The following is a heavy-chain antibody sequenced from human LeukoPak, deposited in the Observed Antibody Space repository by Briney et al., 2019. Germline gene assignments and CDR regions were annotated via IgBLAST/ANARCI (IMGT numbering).Heavy chain of an antibody. Sequence: SVNLSFKSSGGSFSSYANSWVWQAPGQGQGLVGGIIPIFGRGNYAQKYQGRVTITTDKSTSTAYMELSSLRSEDPAAYYRAMGSMGSGYNRNYFDYWGQGTLVTVSS. CDR2: IIPIFGRG. CDR1: GGSFSSYA. D-gene: IGHD5-24*01. V-gene: IGHV1-69*05. J-gene: IGHJ4*02. CDR3: AMGSMGSGYNRNYFDY.